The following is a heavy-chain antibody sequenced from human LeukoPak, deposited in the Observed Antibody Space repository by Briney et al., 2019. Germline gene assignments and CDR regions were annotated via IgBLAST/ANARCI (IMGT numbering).Heavy chain of an antibody. Sequence: ASVKVSCKASGYTFTSFSITWMRQAPGQGLEWIGWISVYNGNTNYAQKLQGRVTMTTGTSTSTAYMELRSLRSDDTAVYYCARMGGELLGPWFDYWGQGTLVTVSS. CDR1: GYTFTSFS. J-gene: IGHJ4*02. V-gene: IGHV1-18*01. CDR3: ARMGGELLGPWFDY. CDR2: ISVYNGNT. D-gene: IGHD1-26*01.